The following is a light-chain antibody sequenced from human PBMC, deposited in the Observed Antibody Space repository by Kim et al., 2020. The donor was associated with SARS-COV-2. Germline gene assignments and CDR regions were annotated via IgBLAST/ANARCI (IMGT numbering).Light chain of an antibody. CDR2: VAS. Sequence: EIVLTQSPGTLSLSPGERATLSCRASQSVTSNYLAWYQQKPGQAPRLLIYVASSRATGIPDRFSGSGSGTDFTLTIGRLEPEDSAVYYCQQYGSSPLTFGRGTKVEI. CDR1: QSVTSNY. J-gene: IGKJ4*01. CDR3: QQYGSSPLT. V-gene: IGKV3-20*01.